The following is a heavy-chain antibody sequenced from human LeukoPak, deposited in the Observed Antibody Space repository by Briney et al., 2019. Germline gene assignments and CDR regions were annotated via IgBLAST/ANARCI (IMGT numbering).Heavy chain of an antibody. CDR1: GFTVSSNS. J-gene: IGHJ4*02. Sequence: PGGSLRLSCTVSGFTVSSNSMSWVRQALGKGLEWVSFIYSDNTHYSYSVKGRFTISRDNSKNTLYLQMNSLRAEDTAVYYCARRAGAYSHPYDYWGQGTLVTVSS. CDR2: IYSDNT. CDR3: ARRAGAYSHPYDY. V-gene: IGHV3-53*01. D-gene: IGHD4/OR15-4a*01.